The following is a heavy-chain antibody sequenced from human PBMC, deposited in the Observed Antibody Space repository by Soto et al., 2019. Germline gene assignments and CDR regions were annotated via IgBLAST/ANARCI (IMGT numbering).Heavy chain of an antibody. D-gene: IGHD3-22*01. J-gene: IGHJ4*02. CDR1: GFTFSSYA. CDR3: ARGIGSQVVVILDY. Sequence: QVQLVESGGGVVQPGRSLRLSCAASGFTFSSYAMHWVRQAPGKGLEWVAVISYDGSNKYYADSVKGRFTISRDNSKNTLYLQRNSLRAEDTAVYYCARGIGSQVVVILDYWGQGTLVTVSS. CDR2: ISYDGSNK. V-gene: IGHV3-30-3*01.